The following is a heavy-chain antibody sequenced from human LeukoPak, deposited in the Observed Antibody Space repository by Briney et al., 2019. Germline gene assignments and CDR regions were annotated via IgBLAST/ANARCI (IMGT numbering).Heavy chain of an antibody. D-gene: IGHD3-10*01. CDR3: ARTGTLDY. CDR2: ISSSSSAI. J-gene: IGHJ4*02. V-gene: IGHV3-48*02. Sequence: GGSLRLSCEASGFTFSSYGMHWVRQAPGKGLERVSYISSSSSAIYYADSVKGRFTISRDNANNSVYLQMNSLRDEDTAVYYCARTGTLDYWGQGTLVTVSS. CDR1: GFTFSSYG.